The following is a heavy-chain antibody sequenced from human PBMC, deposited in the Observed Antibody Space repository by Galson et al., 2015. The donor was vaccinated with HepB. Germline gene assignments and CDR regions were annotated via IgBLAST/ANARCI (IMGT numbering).Heavy chain of an antibody. D-gene: IGHD3-10*01. CDR3: ARDGVWFGEQWCDY. V-gene: IGHV3-33*08. CDR2: IWYDGSNK. CDR1: GFTFSSYG. Sequence: SLRLSCAASGFTFSSYGMHWVRQAPGKGLEWVAVIWYDGSNKYYADSVKGRFTISRDNSKNTLYLQMNSLRAEDTAVYYCARDGVWFGEQWCDYWGQGTLVTVSS. J-gene: IGHJ4*02.